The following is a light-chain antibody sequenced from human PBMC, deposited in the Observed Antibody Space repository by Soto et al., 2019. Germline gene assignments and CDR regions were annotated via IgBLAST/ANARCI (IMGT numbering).Light chain of an antibody. V-gene: IGKV4-1*01. CDR2: WAS. CDR1: QSLLHSNGYNY. J-gene: IGKJ4*01. CDR3: QQYYSNPELT. Sequence: DIVMTQSPLSLSVTPGEPASISCRSSQSLLHSNGYNYLAWYQQKPGQPPKLLIYWASTRESGVPDRFSGSGSGTDFTLTISSLQAEDVAVYYCQQYYSNPELTFGGGTKVDIK.